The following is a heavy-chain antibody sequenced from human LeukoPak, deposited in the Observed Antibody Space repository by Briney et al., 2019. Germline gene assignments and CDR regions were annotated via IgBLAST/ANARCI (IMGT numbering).Heavy chain of an antibody. V-gene: IGHV4-61*02. Sequence: SETLSLTCTVSGGSISSGSYYWSWIRQPAGKGLEWIGRIYTSGSTNYNPSLKSRVTMSVDTSKNQFSLKLSSVTAADTAVYYCARELYYYDSSRYWFDPWGQGTLVTVSS. J-gene: IGHJ5*02. CDR2: IYTSGST. D-gene: IGHD3-22*01. CDR1: GGSISSGSYY. CDR3: ARELYYYDSSRYWFDP.